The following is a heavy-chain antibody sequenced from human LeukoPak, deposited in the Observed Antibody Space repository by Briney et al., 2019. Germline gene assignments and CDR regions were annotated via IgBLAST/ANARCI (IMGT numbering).Heavy chain of an antibody. CDR3: ARDPVGTRYYYEGAWFDP. J-gene: IGHJ5*02. V-gene: IGHV1-2*06. CDR1: GYTFTVYY. D-gene: IGHD3-22*01. CDR2: INPNSGGT. Sequence: GASVKVSCKASGYTFTVYYMHWVRQAPGQGLEWMGRINPNSGGTNYAQKFQGRVTMTRDTSISTAYMELSRLRSDDTAVYYCARDPVGTRYYYEGAWFDPWGQGTLVTVSS.